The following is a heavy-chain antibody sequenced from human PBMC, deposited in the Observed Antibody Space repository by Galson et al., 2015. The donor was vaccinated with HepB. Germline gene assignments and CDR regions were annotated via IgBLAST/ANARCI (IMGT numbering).Heavy chain of an antibody. Sequence: SVKVSCKASGYTFTSYGISWVRQAPGQGLEWMGWISAYNGNTNYAQKLQGRVTMTTDTSTSTAYMELRSLRSDDTAVYYCASSWGSSWTPLPDYWGQGTLVTVSS. CDR2: ISAYNGNT. D-gene: IGHD6-13*01. J-gene: IGHJ4*02. V-gene: IGHV1-18*04. CDR3: ASSWGSSWTPLPDY. CDR1: GYTFTSYG.